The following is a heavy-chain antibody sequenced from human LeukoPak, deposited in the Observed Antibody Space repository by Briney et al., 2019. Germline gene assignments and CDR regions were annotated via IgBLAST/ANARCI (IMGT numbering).Heavy chain of an antibody. CDR2: TWHDGSNK. J-gene: IGHJ4*02. Sequence: GGSLRLSCAASGFTFSSYGMHSVRQAPGKGLEGVAVTWHDGSNKYYADSVKGRFTISRDNSKNTLYLQMNSLRAEDTAVYYCARDSSGSLDYWGQGTLVTVSS. CDR1: GFTFSSYG. V-gene: IGHV3-33*01. D-gene: IGHD3-22*01. CDR3: ARDSSGSLDY.